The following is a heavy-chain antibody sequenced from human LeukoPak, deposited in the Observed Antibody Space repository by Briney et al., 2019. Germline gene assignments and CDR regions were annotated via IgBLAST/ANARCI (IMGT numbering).Heavy chain of an antibody. CDR3: ARSETYSSGWFPLY. D-gene: IGHD6-19*01. CDR2: IKQDGSEK. Sequence: PGGSLRLSCAASGFTFSSYWMSWVRQAPRRGLEWVANIKQDGSEKYYVDTVKSRFTIDIDNAKNSLYLQMNSLRAEDTAVYYCARSETYSSGWFPLYWGQGTLVTVSS. CDR1: GFTFSSYW. J-gene: IGHJ4*02. V-gene: IGHV3-7*01.